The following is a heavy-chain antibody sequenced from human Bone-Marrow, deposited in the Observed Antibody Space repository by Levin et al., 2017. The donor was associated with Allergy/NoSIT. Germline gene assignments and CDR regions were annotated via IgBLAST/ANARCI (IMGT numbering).Heavy chain of an antibody. D-gene: IGHD3-10*01. J-gene: IGHJ3*01. CDR3: ARGGGAFDAFDL. CDR1: GYTFTDYH. CDR2: INPNSGGT. Sequence: ASVKVSCKASGYTFTDYHIHWVRQAPGQGLEWMGWINPNSGGTNYAQKFQARATMTRDTSISTAYMELRSLTYNDTAVYYCARGGGAFDAFDLWGQGTVVTVSS. V-gene: IGHV1-2*02.